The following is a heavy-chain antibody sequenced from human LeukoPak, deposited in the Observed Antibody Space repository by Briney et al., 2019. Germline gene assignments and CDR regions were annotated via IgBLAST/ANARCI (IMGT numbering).Heavy chain of an antibody. D-gene: IGHD3-22*01. CDR3: ARWYYYDSSGYNFDY. CDR2: ISAYNGNT. J-gene: IGHJ4*02. V-gene: IGHV1-18*01. Sequence: ASVTVSCTASGGTFSSYAISWVRQAPGQGLEWMGWISAYNGNTNYAQKLQGRVTMTTDTSTSTAYMELRSLRSDDTAVYYCARWYYYDSSGYNFDYWGQGTLVTVSS. CDR1: GGTFSSYA.